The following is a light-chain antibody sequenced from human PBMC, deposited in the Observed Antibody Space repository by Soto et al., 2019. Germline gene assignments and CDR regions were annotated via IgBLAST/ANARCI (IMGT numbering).Light chain of an antibody. J-gene: IGLJ2*01. V-gene: IGLV2-8*01. Sequence: QSALTQPPSASGSPGQSVTISCTGTSSDVGVYNFVSWYQQHPGKAPKLMIYEISKRPSGVPDRFSGSKSGNTASLTVSGLQTEDGADYYCSSFAGSNKILFGGGTKLTVL. CDR3: SSFAGSNKIL. CDR2: EIS. CDR1: SSDVGVYNF.